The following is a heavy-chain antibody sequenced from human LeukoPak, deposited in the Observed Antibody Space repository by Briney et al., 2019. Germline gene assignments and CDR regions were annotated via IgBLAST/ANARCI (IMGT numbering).Heavy chain of an antibody. D-gene: IGHD6-19*01. CDR1: GYTFTGYY. CDR2: INPNSGGT. V-gene: IGHV1-2*02. J-gene: IGHJ4*02. Sequence: ASVKVSCKASGYTFTGYYMHWVRQAPGQGLEWMGWINPNSGGTNYAQKFQGRVTMTRDTSISTAYMELSRLRSDDTAVYYCARVSHIAVAGTPFDYRGQGTLVTVSS. CDR3: ARVSHIAVAGTPFDY.